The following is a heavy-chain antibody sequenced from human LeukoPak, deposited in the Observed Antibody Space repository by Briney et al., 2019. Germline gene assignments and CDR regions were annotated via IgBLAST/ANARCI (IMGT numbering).Heavy chain of an antibody. J-gene: IGHJ3*02. CDR2: INHSGST. CDR1: GGSFSGYY. D-gene: IGHD5-24*01. CDR3: ARGRYDGYNSDAFDI. Sequence: SETLSLTCAVYGGSFSGYYWSWIRQPPGKGLEWIGEINHSGSTNYNPSLKSRVTISVDTSKNQFSLKLSSVTAPGTPVYYCARGRYDGYNSDAFDIWGQGTMVTVSS. V-gene: IGHV4-34*01.